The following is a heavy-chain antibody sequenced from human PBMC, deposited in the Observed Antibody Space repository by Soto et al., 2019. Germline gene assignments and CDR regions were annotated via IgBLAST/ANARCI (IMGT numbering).Heavy chain of an antibody. D-gene: IGHD1-26*01. CDR1: GFTFTSSA. CDR3: ARDDSGFSGSHSIDYFNY. Sequence: SVKVSCKASGFTFTSSAVQWVRQARGKSLEWIGWIVVGSGNTNYAQKFQERVTITRDMSTSTAYMQLSSLRSEDTAVYYCARDDSGFSGSHSIDYFNYLGQGTLVTVSS. CDR2: IVVGSGNT. J-gene: IGHJ4*02. V-gene: IGHV1-58*01.